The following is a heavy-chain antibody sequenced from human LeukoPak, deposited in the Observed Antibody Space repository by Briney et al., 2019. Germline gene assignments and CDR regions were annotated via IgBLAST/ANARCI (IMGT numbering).Heavy chain of an antibody. V-gene: IGHV4-34*09. J-gene: IGHJ5*02. Sequence: PSETLSLTCAVYGGSFSGYYWSWIRQPPGKGLEWIGYIYYSGSTYYNPSLKSRVTISVDTSKNQFSLKLSSVTAADTAVYYCARGRTTIDPWGQGTLVTVSS. CDR2: IYYSGST. CDR1: GGSFSGYY. CDR3: ARGRTTIDP. D-gene: IGHD4-17*01.